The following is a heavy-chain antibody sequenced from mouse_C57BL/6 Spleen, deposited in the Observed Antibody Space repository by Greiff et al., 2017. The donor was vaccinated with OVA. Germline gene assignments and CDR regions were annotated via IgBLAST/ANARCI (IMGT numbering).Heavy chain of an antibody. CDR3: ARPNYSNYGAWFAY. CDR2: ISSGSSTI. Sequence: EVKLMESGGGLVKPGGSLKLSCAASGFTFSDYGMHWVRQAPEKGLEWVAYISSGSSTIYYADTVKGRFTISRDNAKNTLFLQMTSLRSEDTAMYYCARPNYSNYGAWFAYWGQGTLVTVSA. D-gene: IGHD2-5*01. J-gene: IGHJ3*01. V-gene: IGHV5-17*01. CDR1: GFTFSDYG.